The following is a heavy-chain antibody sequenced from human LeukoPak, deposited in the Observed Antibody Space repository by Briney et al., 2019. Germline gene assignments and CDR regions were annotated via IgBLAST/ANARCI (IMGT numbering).Heavy chain of an antibody. CDR1: GSRFTNYW. CDR3: ARALRTGQGDYVPVL. J-gene: IGHJ4*02. V-gene: IGHV5-51*01. D-gene: IGHD4-17*01. Sequence: GESLQISCQASGSRFTNYWIGWVRQLPGKGLEWMAIIYPGDSETRYSPSFQGQVTISADKSIGTMYLQWSSLKASDTAMYYCARALRTGQGDYVPVLWGQGTLVIVSS. CDR2: IYPGDSET.